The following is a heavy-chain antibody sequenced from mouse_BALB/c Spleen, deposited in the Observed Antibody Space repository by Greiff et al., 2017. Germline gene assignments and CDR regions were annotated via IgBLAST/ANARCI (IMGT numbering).Heavy chain of an antibody. V-gene: IGHV3-6*02. Sequence: EVQLLESGPGLVKPSQSLSLTCSVTGYSITSGYYWNWIRQFPGNKLEWMGYISYDGSNNYNPSLKNRISITRDTSKNQFFLKLNSVTTEDTATYYCARGLYYAMDYWGQGTSVTVSS. CDR2: ISYDGSN. J-gene: IGHJ4*01. CDR3: ARGLYYAMDY. CDR1: GYSITSGYY.